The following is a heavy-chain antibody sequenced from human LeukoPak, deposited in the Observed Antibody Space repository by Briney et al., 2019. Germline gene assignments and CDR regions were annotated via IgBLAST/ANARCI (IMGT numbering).Heavy chain of an antibody. V-gene: IGHV3-23*01. D-gene: IGHD1-26*01. CDR3: AKDDGGSYYIYYYYMDV. Sequence: GGSLRLSCAASGFTFSSYAMSWVRQAPGKGLEWVSAISGSGGSTYYADSVKGRFTISRDNSKNTLHLQMNSLRAEDTAVYYCAKDDGGSYYIYYYYMDVWGKGTTVTISS. J-gene: IGHJ6*03. CDR1: GFTFSSYA. CDR2: ISGSGGST.